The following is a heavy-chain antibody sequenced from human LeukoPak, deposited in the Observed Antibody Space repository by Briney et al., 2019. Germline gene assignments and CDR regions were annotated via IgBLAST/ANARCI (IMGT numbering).Heavy chain of an antibody. CDR1: GFSFNRRG. D-gene: IGHD3-16*01. CDR2: ISPRSETI. J-gene: IGHJ6*03. V-gene: IGHV3-48*04. CDR3: ARIDGPTVFTYYMDL. Sequence: SGGSLRLSCATSGFSFNRRGMNWVRQPPGKGLEWVSYISPRSETIFYAESVQGRFAVSRDDAKGSLYLQMHTLRVEDTAVYYCARIDGPTVFTYYMDLWGKGTTVAVAS.